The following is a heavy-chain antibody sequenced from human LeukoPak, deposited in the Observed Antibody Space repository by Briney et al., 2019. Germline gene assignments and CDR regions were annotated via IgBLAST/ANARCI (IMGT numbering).Heavy chain of an antibody. Sequence: TSETLSLTCTVSGGSISSYYWSWIRQPPGKGLEWIGYIYYSGSTNYNPSLESRVTISVDTSENQFSLKLSSVTAADTAVYYCARGRIAAAGPSFDYWGQGTLVTVSS. CDR1: GGSISSYY. V-gene: IGHV4-59*01. CDR3: ARGRIAAAGPSFDY. D-gene: IGHD6-13*01. CDR2: IYYSGST. J-gene: IGHJ4*02.